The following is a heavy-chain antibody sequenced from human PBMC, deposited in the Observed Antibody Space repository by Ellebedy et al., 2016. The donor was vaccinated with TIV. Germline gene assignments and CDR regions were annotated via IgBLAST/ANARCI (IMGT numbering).Heavy chain of an antibody. V-gene: IGHV3-33*01. Sequence: GASLKISCAASGFSFSSYGMHWVRQSPGKGLEWMAFLWYDGTDESYAESVEGRFSISRDNSKNKLYLHMKSLRAEETAIYYCARDSRGRWTPFDHWGQGTVVAVSS. D-gene: IGHD4-23*01. CDR3: ARDSRGRWTPFDH. CDR1: GFSFSSYG. CDR2: LWYDGTDE. J-gene: IGHJ4*02.